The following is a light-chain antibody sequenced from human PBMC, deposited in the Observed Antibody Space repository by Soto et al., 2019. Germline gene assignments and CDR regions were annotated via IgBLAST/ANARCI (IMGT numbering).Light chain of an antibody. CDR2: EVS. CDR3: SSYTSSSTPKV. J-gene: IGLJ1*01. V-gene: IGLV2-14*01. CDR1: SSDVGGYSY. Sequence: QSALTQPASVSGSPGQSITTSCTGTSSDVGGYSYVSWYQQHPGKAPKLMIYEVSNRPSGVSNRFSGSKSGNTASLTISGLQAEDEADYYCSSYTSSSTPKVFGTGTKV.